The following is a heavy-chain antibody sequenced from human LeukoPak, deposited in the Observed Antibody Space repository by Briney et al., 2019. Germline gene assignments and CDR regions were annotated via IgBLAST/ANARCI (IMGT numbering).Heavy chain of an antibody. Sequence: QAGRSLRLSCAASGFTFSSDGMHWVRQAPGKGLEWVAVIWYDGSNKYYADSVKGRFTISRDNSKNTLYLQMNSLRAEDTAVYYCARAPGKQWLGNWFDPWGQGTLVTVSS. V-gene: IGHV3-33*01. D-gene: IGHD6-19*01. J-gene: IGHJ5*02. CDR1: GFTFSSDG. CDR2: IWYDGSNK. CDR3: ARAPGKQWLGNWFDP.